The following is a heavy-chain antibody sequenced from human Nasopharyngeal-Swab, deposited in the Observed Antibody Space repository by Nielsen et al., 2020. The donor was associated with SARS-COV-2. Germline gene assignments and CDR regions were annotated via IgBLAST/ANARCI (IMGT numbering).Heavy chain of an antibody. D-gene: IGHD2-21*01. CDR3: AKDRNIVVVIAFYYMDV. J-gene: IGHJ6*03. Sequence: GESLKISCAASGFTFSSYGMHWVRQAPGKGLEWVAFIRYDGSNKYYADSVKGRFTISRHNSKNTLYLQMNSLRAEDTAVYYCAKDRNIVVVIAFYYMDVWGKGTTVTVSS. V-gene: IGHV3-30*02. CDR1: GFTFSSYG. CDR2: IRYDGSNK.